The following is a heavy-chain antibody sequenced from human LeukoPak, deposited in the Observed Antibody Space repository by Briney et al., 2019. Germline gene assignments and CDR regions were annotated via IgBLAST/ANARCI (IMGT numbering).Heavy chain of an antibody. CDR3: ARDPGVVVAVTAPGLDY. V-gene: IGHV1-18*01. CDR1: GYTFTSYG. Sequence: ASVKVSCKASGYTFTSYGITWVRQAPGQGLEWMGWISAYNVNTNNAQKFQGRVIMTIDTSTSTTYMELRSLRSDDAAVYYCARDPGVVVAVTAPGLDYWGQGTLVTVSS. D-gene: IGHD2-15*01. J-gene: IGHJ4*02. CDR2: ISAYNVNT.